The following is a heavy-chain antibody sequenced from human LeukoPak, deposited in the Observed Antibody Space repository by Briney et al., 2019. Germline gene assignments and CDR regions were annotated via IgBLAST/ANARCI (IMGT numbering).Heavy chain of an antibody. J-gene: IGHJ4*02. CDR3: ARGASNWGLRWYYFDY. Sequence: PSETLSLTRTASGGSISSGSYYWSWIRQPAGKGLEWIGGIYTSGSTNYNPSLKSRVTISVDTSKNQFSLKLSSVTAADTAVYYCARGASNWGLRWYYFDYWGQGTLVTVSS. CDR2: IYTSGST. D-gene: IGHD7-27*01. V-gene: IGHV4-61*02. CDR1: GGSISSGSYY.